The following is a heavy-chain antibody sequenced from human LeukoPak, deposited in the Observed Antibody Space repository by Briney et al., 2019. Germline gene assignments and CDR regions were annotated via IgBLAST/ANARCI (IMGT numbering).Heavy chain of an antibody. CDR2: ISWNSGSI. V-gene: IGHV3-9*01. J-gene: IGHJ4*02. D-gene: IGHD4-17*01. Sequence: QPGRSLRLSCAASGFTFDDYAMHWVRQAPGKGLEWVSGISWNSGSIGYADSVKGRFTISRDNAKNSLYLQMNSLRAEDTALYYCAKDYGDLTNYFDYWGQGTLVTVSS. CDR1: GFTFDDYA. CDR3: AKDYGDLTNYFDY.